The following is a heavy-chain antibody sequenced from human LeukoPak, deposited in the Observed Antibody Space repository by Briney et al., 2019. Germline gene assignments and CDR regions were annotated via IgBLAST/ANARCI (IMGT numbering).Heavy chain of an antibody. CDR3: ARTFYENYYDSSGYYLLYFDY. CDR1: GGSISSSSYY. J-gene: IGHJ4*02. D-gene: IGHD3-22*01. Sequence: PSETLSLTCTVSGGSISSSSYYWSWIRQPPGKGLEWIGYIYYSGSTNYNPSLKSRVTISVDTSKNQFSLKLSSVTAADTAVYYCARTFYENYYDSSGYYLLYFDYWGQGTLVTVSS. CDR2: IYYSGST. V-gene: IGHV4-61*01.